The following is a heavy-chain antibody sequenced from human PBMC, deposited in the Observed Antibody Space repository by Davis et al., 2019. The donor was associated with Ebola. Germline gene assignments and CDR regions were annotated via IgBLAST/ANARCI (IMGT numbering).Heavy chain of an antibody. CDR3: ARETFPVAGLDY. D-gene: IGHD6-19*01. Sequence: ASVKVSCKASGYTFTSYAMHWVRQAPGQRLEWMGWINAGNGNTKYSQKFQGRVTITRDESTSTAYMELSSLRSEDTAVYYCARETFPVAGLDYWGQGTLVTVSS. CDR2: INAGNGNT. CDR1: GYTFTSYA. J-gene: IGHJ4*02. V-gene: IGHV1-3*01.